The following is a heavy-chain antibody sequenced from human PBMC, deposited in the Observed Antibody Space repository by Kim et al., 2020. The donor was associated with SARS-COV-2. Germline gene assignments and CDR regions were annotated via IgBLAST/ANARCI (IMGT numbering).Heavy chain of an antibody. CDR3: ARGFCSGTCYIDY. J-gene: IGHJ4*02. D-gene: IGHD2-2*01. Sequence: YAASVKGRFNDSRDDSKNSLYLQMNSLKTEDTAMYYCARGFCSGTCYIDYWGQGTLVTVSA. V-gene: IGHV3-72*01.